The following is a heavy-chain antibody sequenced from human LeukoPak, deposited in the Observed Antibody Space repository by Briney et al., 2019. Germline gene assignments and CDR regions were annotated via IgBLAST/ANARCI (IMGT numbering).Heavy chain of an antibody. J-gene: IGHJ4*02. CDR2: ISSSSSYI. CDR1: GFTFSSYS. Sequence: PGGSLRLSCAASGFTFSSYSMNWVRQAPGKGLEWVSSISSSSSYIYYADSVKGRFTISRDNAKNSLYLQMNSLRAKDTAVYYCARVRDTGYDPNDYWGQGTLVTVSS. V-gene: IGHV3-21*01. D-gene: IGHD5-12*01. CDR3: ARVRDTGYDPNDY.